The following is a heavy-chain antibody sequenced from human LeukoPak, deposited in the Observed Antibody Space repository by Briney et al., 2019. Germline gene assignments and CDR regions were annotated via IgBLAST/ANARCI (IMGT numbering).Heavy chain of an antibody. D-gene: IGHD3-10*01. V-gene: IGHV4-4*07. J-gene: IGHJ4*02. CDR2: IYTSGST. CDR1: GGSFSGYY. CDR3: AREGYAMVRGVPFDY. Sequence: QSSETLSLTCAVYGGSFSGYYWSWIRQPPGKGLEWIGRIYTSGSTNYNPSLKSRVTMSVDTSKNQFSLKLSSVTAADTAVYYCAREGYAMVRGVPFDYWGQGTLVTVSS.